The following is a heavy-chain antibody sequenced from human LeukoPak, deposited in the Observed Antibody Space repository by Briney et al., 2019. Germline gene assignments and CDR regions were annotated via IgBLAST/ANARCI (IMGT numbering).Heavy chain of an antibody. CDR3: TTDYYDSSGYYYVPYY. CDR1: GFTFSNAC. CDR2: VRSKTDGRTT. D-gene: IGHD3-22*01. V-gene: IGHV3-15*01. J-gene: IGHJ4*02. Sequence: PAGSLRLSCAASGFTFSNACMNWGRQGPGKGLEWVGRVRSKTDGRTTDYAAPVKGRFTISRDDSKNTLYLQMNSLKTEDTAVYYCTTDYYDSSGYYYVPYYWGQGTLVTVSS.